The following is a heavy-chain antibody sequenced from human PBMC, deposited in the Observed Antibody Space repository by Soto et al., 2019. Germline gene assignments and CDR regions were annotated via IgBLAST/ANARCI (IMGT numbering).Heavy chain of an antibody. Sequence: PSETLSLTCSVSGASVSSGSYYWSWIRQPPGKGLEWIGYIHYSGSTKYNPSLKSRVIISLDTSKNQFSLNLRSVTAADTAVYYCAGDSGGDWSGYWIDPWGQGALVTVSS. V-gene: IGHV4-61*01. D-gene: IGHD3-3*01. CDR1: GASVSSGSYY. CDR3: AGDSGGDWSGYWIDP. J-gene: IGHJ5*02. CDR2: IHYSGST.